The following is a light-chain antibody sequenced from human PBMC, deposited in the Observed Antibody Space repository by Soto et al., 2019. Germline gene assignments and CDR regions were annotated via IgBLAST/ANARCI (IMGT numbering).Light chain of an antibody. J-gene: IGLJ1*01. CDR3: CSYAGSSTLYV. V-gene: IGLV2-23*01. Sequence: QSALTQPASVSRAPGQSITISCTRTSSDVGSYNLVSWYQQHPGKAPKLMIYEGSKRPSGVSNRFSGSKSGNTASLTISGLQAEDEADYYCCSYAGSSTLYVFGTGTKLTVL. CDR1: SSDVGSYNL. CDR2: EGS.